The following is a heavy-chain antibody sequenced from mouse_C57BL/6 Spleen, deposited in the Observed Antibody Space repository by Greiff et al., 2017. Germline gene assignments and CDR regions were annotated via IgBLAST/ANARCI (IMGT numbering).Heavy chain of an antibody. Sequence: EVQLQQSGPELVKPGASVKIPCKASGYTFTDYNMDWVKQSHGKSLEWIGDINPNNGGTNYNQKFKGKAPLTVDKSSSTAYMELRSLTSEDTSVYYCAREMGNYVPFAYWGQGTLVTVSA. CDR2: INPNNGGT. J-gene: IGHJ3*01. CDR3: AREMGNYVPFAY. V-gene: IGHV1-18*01. D-gene: IGHD2-1*01. CDR1: GYTFTDYN.